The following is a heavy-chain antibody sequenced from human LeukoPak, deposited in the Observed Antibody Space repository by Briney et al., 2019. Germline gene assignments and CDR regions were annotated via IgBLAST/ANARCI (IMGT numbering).Heavy chain of an antibody. CDR2: ISAYNGNT. V-gene: IGHV1-18*01. Sequence: ASVKVSCKASGYAFTSHSISWVRQAPGQGLEWMGWISAYNGNTNYAQKLQGRVTMTTDTSTSTAYMELRSLRSDDTAVYYCARDESATYYDFWSGYEFDYWGQGTLVTVSS. D-gene: IGHD3-3*01. CDR3: ARDESATYYDFWSGYEFDY. CDR1: GYAFTSHS. J-gene: IGHJ4*02.